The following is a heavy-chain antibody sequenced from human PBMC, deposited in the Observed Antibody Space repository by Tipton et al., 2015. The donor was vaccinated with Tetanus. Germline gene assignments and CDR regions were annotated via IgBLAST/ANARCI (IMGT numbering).Heavy chain of an antibody. J-gene: IGHJ4*02. V-gene: IGHV4-4*07. CDR2: ISNGNT. CDR3: ARGITDGYNRRLDY. CDR1: RGPISSYY. D-gene: IGHD5-24*01. Sequence: LVQSSETLSLTCTASRGPISSYYWSWIRQPAGKGLEWVGHISNGNTDYSTSLKSRVTLSVDLSKNQFSLQLRAVAAADTAVYYCARGITDGYNRRLDYWGQGLRVAVS.